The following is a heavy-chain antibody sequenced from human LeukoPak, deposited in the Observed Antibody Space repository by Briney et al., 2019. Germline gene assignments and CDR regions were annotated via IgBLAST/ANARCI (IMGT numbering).Heavy chain of an antibody. CDR2: IKSKTDGGTT. D-gene: IGHD1-26*01. CDR3: TTVKTSIVGATEGFDY. CDR1: GFTFSGSA. V-gene: IGHV3-15*01. J-gene: IGHJ4*02. Sequence: GGSLRLSCAASGFTFSGSAMHWVRQAPGKGLEWVGRIKSKTDGGTTDYAAPVKGRFTISRDDSKNTLYLQMNSLKTEDTAVYYCTTVKTSIVGATEGFDYWGQGTLVTVSS.